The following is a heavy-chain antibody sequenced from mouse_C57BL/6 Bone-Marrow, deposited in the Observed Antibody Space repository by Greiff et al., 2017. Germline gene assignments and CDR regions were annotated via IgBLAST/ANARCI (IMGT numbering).Heavy chain of an antibody. CDR2: INPYNGDT. CDR3: ARTPYYSNYGAY. CDR1: GYSFTGYF. J-gene: IGHJ3*01. V-gene: IGHV1-20*01. D-gene: IGHD2-5*01. Sequence: VQLKESGPELVKPGDSVKISCKASGYSFTGYFMNWVMQSHGKSLEWIGRINPYNGDTFYNQKFKGKDTLTVDKSSSTAHMELRSLTSEDSAVYYCARTPYYSNYGAYWGQGTLVTVSA.